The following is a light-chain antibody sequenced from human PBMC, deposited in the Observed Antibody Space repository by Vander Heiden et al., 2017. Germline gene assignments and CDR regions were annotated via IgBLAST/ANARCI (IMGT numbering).Light chain of an antibody. CDR2: QDS. CDR1: KLGDKY. CDR3: QEWNSSTVV. J-gene: IGLJ2*01. V-gene: IGLV3-1*01. Sequence: SYELTQPPSVSVSPGQTASITCSGDKLGDKYACWYQQKPGQSPVLFIYQDSKRPSGIPECVSGSNSATTATLTISGTEAVDDYYYYSQEWNSSTVVFGGGTKLTVL.